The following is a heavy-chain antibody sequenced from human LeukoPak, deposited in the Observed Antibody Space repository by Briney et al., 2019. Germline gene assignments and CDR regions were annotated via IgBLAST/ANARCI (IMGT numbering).Heavy chain of an antibody. Sequence: PSETLPLTCTVSGYSISSGYYWGWIRQPPGKGLEWIGSIYYSGSTYYNPSLKSRVTISVDTSKNQFSLKLSSVTAADTAVYYCARDQFQLRYFDWLLSHDAFDIWGQGTMVTVSS. CDR3: ARDQFQLRYFDWLLSHDAFDI. J-gene: IGHJ3*02. CDR1: GYSISSGYY. V-gene: IGHV4-38-2*02. D-gene: IGHD3-9*01. CDR2: IYYSGST.